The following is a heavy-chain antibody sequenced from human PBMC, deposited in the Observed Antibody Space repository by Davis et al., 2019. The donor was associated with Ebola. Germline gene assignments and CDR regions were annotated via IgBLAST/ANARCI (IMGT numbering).Heavy chain of an antibody. J-gene: IGHJ4*02. CDR1: GFTFSSYW. D-gene: IGHD3/OR15-3a*01. CDR2: IKQGGSEK. V-gene: IGHV3-7*01. Sequence: GGSLRLSCAASGFTFSSYWMSWVRQAPGKGLEWVANIKQGGSEKYYVDSVKGRFTISRDNAKNSLYLQMNSLRAEDTAVYYCARVRGTGVWGLDYWGQGTLVTVSS. CDR3: ARVRGTGVWGLDY.